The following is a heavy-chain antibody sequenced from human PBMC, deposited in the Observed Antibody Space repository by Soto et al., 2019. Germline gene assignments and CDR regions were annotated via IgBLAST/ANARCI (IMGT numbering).Heavy chain of an antibody. Sequence: GGSLRLSCAASGFTFSSYAMSWVRQAPGKGLEWVSGISGSGDSIYYADSVKGRFTISRDNAKNTLYLQMNSLRAEDTAVYYCARDSTASSATYYYDSSGYFGFDPWGQGTLVTVSS. D-gene: IGHD3-22*01. CDR1: GFTFSSYA. J-gene: IGHJ5*02. CDR3: ARDSTASSATYYYDSSGYFGFDP. V-gene: IGHV3-23*01. CDR2: ISGSGDSI.